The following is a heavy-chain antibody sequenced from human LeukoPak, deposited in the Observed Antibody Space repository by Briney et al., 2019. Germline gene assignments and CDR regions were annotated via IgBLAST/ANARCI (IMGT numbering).Heavy chain of an antibody. CDR3: ESVTGSSSPFDY. CDR2: MNPNSGNT. D-gene: IGHD6-6*01. V-gene: IGHV1-8*01. J-gene: IGHJ4*02. Sequence: ASVNVSCKSAGYTFTSYDINGVRQATGQGREWMGWMNPNSGNTGYGQQFQRRVTMTRKTSIRTAYMELSSLRSEDTAVYYCESVTGSSSPFDYWGQGTLVTVSS. CDR1: GYTFTSYD.